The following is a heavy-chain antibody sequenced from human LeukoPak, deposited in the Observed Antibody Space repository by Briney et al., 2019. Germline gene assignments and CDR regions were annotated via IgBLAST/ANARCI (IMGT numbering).Heavy chain of an antibody. CDR3: ARSGSGSYYNDYYYMDV. CDR2: IKQDGSEK. V-gene: IGHV3-7*01. D-gene: IGHD3-10*01. CDR1: GFTFSSYW. J-gene: IGHJ6*03. Sequence: GGSLRLSCAASGFTFSSYWMSWVRQAPGKGLEWVANIKQDGSEKYYVDSVKGRFTISRDNAKNSLYLQMNSLRVEDTAVYYCARSGSGSYYNDYYYMDVWGKGTTVTISS.